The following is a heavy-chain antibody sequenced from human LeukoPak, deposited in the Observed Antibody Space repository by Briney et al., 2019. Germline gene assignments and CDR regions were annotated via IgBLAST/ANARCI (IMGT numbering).Heavy chain of an antibody. D-gene: IGHD6-13*01. CDR2: ISHDGSNA. V-gene: IGHV3-74*01. CDR3: AREGSTTSDALDI. J-gene: IGHJ3*02. Sequence: GGSLRLSCAASGFTFSDYWMHWVRQAPGKGMVWISRISHDGSNANYADSVKGRFTFSRDNAKNTLYLQMSSLRAEDTAVYYCAREGSTTSDALDIWGQGTMVTVSS. CDR1: GFTFSDYW.